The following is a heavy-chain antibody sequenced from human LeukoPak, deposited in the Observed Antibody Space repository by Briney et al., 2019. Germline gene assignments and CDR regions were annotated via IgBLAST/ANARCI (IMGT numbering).Heavy chain of an antibody. CDR3: ARHPRGYSSSGDY. Sequence: GESLKISCKGSGYSFTSYWIGWVGQMLGKGLEGLGMIYPGDADTRYSPSLQGQVTISADKSISTAYLQRSSLKASDTAMYYCARHPRGYSSSGDYWGQGPLVTVSS. CDR1: GYSFTSYW. V-gene: IGHV5-51*01. CDR2: IYPGDADT. D-gene: IGHD6-13*01. J-gene: IGHJ4*02.